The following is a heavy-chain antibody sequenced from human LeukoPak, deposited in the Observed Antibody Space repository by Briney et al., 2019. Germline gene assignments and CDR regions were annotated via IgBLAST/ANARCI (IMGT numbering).Heavy chain of an antibody. V-gene: IGHV5-51*01. CDR3: AHLVGATTAKAFDI. Sequence: GESLKISCKGSGYSFTSYWIGWVRQMPGKGLEWMGVIYPGDSDTRYSPSFQGQVTISADKSISTAYMELSRLRSDDTAVYYCAHLVGATTAKAFDIWGQGTMVTVSS. CDR2: IYPGDSDT. D-gene: IGHD1-26*01. CDR1: GYSFTSYW. J-gene: IGHJ3*02.